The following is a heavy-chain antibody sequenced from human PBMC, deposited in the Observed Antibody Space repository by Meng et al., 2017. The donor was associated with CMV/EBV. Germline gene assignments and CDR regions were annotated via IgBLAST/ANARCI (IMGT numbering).Heavy chain of an antibody. Sequence: LTCGASGFTFSSYWMSWGRQAPGKGLEWVANIKQDGSEKYYVDYVKGRFTISRDNAKNSLYLQMNSLRAEDTAVYYCARASSILTGYYYYWGQGTLVTVSS. J-gene: IGHJ4*02. D-gene: IGHD3-9*01. CDR1: GFTFSSYW. CDR3: ARASSILTGYYYY. CDR2: IKQDGSEK. V-gene: IGHV3-7*01.